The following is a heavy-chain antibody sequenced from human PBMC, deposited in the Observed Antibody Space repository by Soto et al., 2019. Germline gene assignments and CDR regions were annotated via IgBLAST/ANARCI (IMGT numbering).Heavy chain of an antibody. V-gene: IGHV4-4*07. CDR3: ARAGGYEVQGNNWFDP. CDR1: GGSISGYY. Sequence: SETLSLTCTVSGGSISGYYWSWIRQPAGKGLEWIGRIYTSGSTNYNPSLKSRVTLSVDTSKNQFSLKLTSVTAADTAVYYCARAGGYEVQGNNWFDPWGQGTWVTVSS. D-gene: IGHD5-12*01. CDR2: IYTSGST. J-gene: IGHJ5*02.